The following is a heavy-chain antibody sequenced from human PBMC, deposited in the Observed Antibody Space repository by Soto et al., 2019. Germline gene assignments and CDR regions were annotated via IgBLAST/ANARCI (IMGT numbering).Heavy chain of an antibody. V-gene: IGHV5-10-1*01. CDR2: IDPSDSYT. CDR1: XXSFTSYW. CDR3: ARLAYSSSCPTYYXXGMDV. J-gene: IGHJ6*02. D-gene: IGHD6-13*01. Sequence: XLXXSCKGXXXSFTSYWISXXRQMPGKGLEWMGRIDPSDSYTNYSPSFQGHVTISADKSISTXYLQWSSLKASDTAMYYCARLAYSSSCPTYYXXGMDVWGQGTXVTVSS.